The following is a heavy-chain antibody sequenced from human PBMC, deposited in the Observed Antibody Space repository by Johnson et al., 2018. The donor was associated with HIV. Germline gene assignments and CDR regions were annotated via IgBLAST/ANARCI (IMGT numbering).Heavy chain of an antibody. Sequence: VQLVESGGGVVQPGRSLRLSCAASGFTFSSYAMHWVRQAPGKGLEWVAVISNDGSNKYYADSVKGRFTISRDNSKNTLYLQMNSLRAEDTAVYYCTRESLTTSDAFDMWGQGTMVTVSS. CDR3: TRESLTTSDAFDM. CDR2: ISNDGSNK. J-gene: IGHJ3*02. V-gene: IGHV3-30*04. D-gene: IGHD1-1*01. CDR1: GFTFSSYA.